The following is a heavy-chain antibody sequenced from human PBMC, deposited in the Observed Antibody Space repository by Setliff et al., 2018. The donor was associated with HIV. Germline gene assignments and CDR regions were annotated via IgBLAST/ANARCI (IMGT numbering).Heavy chain of an antibody. D-gene: IGHD6-19*01. CDR1: GFTFGDYA. V-gene: IGHV3-49*04. CDR2: ISGKAYGETA. J-gene: IGHJ4*02. CDR3: ARGVPAVTGYHFDY. Sequence: PGGSLRLSCTASGFTFGDYAVSWVRQAPGKGLEWVGFISGKAYGETADSAASLKGRFTISRDDSKSIAYLQMNSLKTEDTAVYYCARGVPAVTGYHFDYWGQGTLVTVSS.